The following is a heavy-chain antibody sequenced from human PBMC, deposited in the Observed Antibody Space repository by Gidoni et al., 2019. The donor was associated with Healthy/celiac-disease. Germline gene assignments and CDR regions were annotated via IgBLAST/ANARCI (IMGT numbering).Heavy chain of an antibody. CDR3: ARAPRAYCGGDCYSTLWYYYGMDV. J-gene: IGHJ6*02. D-gene: IGHD2-21*02. CDR2: ISSSGSTI. CDR1: GFTFSSYE. Sequence: EVQLVESGGGLVQPGGSLRLSCAASGFTFSSYEMNWVRQSPGKGLEWVSYISSSGSTIYYADSVKGRFTISRDNAKNSLYLQMNSLRAEDTAVYYCARAPRAYCGGDCYSTLWYYYGMDVWGQGTTVTVSS. V-gene: IGHV3-48*03.